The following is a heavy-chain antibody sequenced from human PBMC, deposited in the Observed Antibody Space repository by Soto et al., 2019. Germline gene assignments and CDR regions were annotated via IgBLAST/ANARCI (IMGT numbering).Heavy chain of an antibody. D-gene: IGHD2-15*01. Sequence: QVQLQESGPGLVKPSQTLFLTCTVSGGSISSGGYYWSWIRQHPGKGLEWIGYIYYSGSTYYNPSLKSRVTISVDTSKNQFSLKLSSVTAADTAVYYCARDRRPDCSGGSCHPPKFDYWGQGTLVTVSS. J-gene: IGHJ4*02. CDR1: GGSISSGGYY. V-gene: IGHV4-31*03. CDR3: ARDRRPDCSGGSCHPPKFDY. CDR2: IYYSGST.